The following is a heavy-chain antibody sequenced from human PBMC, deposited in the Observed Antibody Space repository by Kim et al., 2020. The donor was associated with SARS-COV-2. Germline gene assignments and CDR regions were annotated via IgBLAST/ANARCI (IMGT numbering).Heavy chain of an antibody. V-gene: IGHV3-30*18. Sequence: GGSLRLSCAASGFTFSSYGMHWVRQAPGKGLEWVAVISYDGSNKYYADSVKGRFTISRDNSKNTLYLQMNSLRAEDTAVYYCAKDGLTYASGWYDDYYYGMDVWGQGTTVTVSS. CDR2: ISYDGSNK. CDR1: GFTFSSYG. J-gene: IGHJ6*02. CDR3: AKDGLTYASGWYDDYYYGMDV. D-gene: IGHD6-19*01.